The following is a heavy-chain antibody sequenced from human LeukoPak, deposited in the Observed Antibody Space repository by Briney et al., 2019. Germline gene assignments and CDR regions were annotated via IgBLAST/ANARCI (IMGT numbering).Heavy chain of an antibody. V-gene: IGHV4-34*01. D-gene: IGHD6-13*01. Sequence: SETLSLTCAVYGGSFSGYYWSWIRQPPGKGLEWIGEINHSGSTNYNPSLKSRVTISVDTSKNQFSLKLSSVTAADTAVYYCARRGFGSSWAFDYWGQGTLVTVSS. CDR2: INHSGST. J-gene: IGHJ4*02. CDR1: GGSFSGYY. CDR3: ARRGFGSSWAFDY.